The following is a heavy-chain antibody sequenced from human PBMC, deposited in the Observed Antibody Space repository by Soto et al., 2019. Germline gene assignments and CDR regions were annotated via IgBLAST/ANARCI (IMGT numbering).Heavy chain of an antibody. V-gene: IGHV3-9*01. CDR1: GFTFDDYA. D-gene: IGHD6-6*01. CDR2: ISWNSGSI. CDR3: AKDKLADYYYYYMDV. J-gene: IGHJ6*03. Sequence: EVQLVESGGGLVQPGRSLRLSCAASGFTFDDYAMHWVRQAPGKGLEWVSGISWNSGSIGYADSVKGRFTIPRDNAKNSLYLQMNSLRAEDTALYYCAKDKLADYYYYYMDVWGKGTTVTVSS.